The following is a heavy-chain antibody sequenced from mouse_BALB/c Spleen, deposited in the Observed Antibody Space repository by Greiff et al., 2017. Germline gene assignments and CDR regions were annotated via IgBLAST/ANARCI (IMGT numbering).Heavy chain of an antibody. J-gene: IGHJ4*01. D-gene: IGHD1-1*01. V-gene: IGHV2-2*02. CDR3: ARMRYGSSYYAMDY. CDR2: IWSGGST. Sequence: QVQLQQSGPGLVQPSQSLSITCTVSGFSLTSYGVHWVRQSPGKGLEWLGVIWSGGSTDYNAAFISRLSISKDNSKSQVFFKMNSLQANDTAIYYCARMRYGSSYYAMDYWGQGTSVTVSS. CDR1: GFSLTSYG.